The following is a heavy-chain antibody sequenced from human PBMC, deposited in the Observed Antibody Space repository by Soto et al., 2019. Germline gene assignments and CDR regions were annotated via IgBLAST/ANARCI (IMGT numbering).Heavy chain of an antibody. Sequence: SETLSLTCTVSGGSISSYYWSWIRQPPGKGLEWIGYIYYSGSTNYNPSLKSRVTISVDTSKNQFSLKLSSVTAADTAVYYCARAHDYGDYVPWGQGTLVTVSS. CDR2: IYYSGST. CDR1: GGSISSYY. J-gene: IGHJ5*02. D-gene: IGHD4-17*01. V-gene: IGHV4-59*01. CDR3: ARAHDYGDYVP.